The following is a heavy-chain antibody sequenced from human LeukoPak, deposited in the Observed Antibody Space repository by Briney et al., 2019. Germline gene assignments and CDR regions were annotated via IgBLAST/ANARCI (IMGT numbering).Heavy chain of an antibody. V-gene: IGHV1-69*05. CDR1: GGTFSSYA. CDR3: ARECRYCSSTSCDPHYFDY. J-gene: IGHJ4*02. Sequence: GSSVKVSCKASGGTFSSYAISWVRQAPGQGLEWMGGIIAIFGTANYAQKFQGRVTITTDESTSTAYMELSSLRSEDTAVYYCARECRYCSSTSCDPHYFDYWGQGTLVTVSS. D-gene: IGHD2-2*01. CDR2: IIAIFGTA.